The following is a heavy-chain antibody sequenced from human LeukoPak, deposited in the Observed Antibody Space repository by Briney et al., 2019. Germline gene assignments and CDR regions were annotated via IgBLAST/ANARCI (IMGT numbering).Heavy chain of an antibody. J-gene: IGHJ4*02. V-gene: IGHV3-74*01. CDR2: INSDGTRI. D-gene: IGHD3-22*01. Sequence: GGSLRLSCAASGFTFSSHWMHWVRQAPGKGLVWVSRINSDGTRISQADSVKGRFAISRDNAKNTLYLQMNSLRAEDTAVYYCAKDHYYDSSGYYQYYFDYWGQGTLVTVSS. CDR1: GFTFSSHW. CDR3: AKDHYYDSSGYYQYYFDY.